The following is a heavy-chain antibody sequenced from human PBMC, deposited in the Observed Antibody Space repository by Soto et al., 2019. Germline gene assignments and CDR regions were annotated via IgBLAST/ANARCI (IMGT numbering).Heavy chain of an antibody. CDR2: ISPYNGNT. J-gene: IGHJ5*02. D-gene: IGHD3-16*01. CDR3: ARDGAAHPFAP. CDR1: GYTFTSYG. Sequence: QVQLVQSGAEVKKPGASVKVSCKASGYTFTSYGISWVRQAPGQGLEWMGWISPYNGNTNYAQKLQGRVTMTTDTSTSTAYRELRSLSSDDPAVYYCARDGAAHPFAPWGQGILVTVSS. V-gene: IGHV1-18*01.